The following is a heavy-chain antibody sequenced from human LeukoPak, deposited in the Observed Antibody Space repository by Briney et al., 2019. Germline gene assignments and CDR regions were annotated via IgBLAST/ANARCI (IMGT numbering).Heavy chain of an antibody. D-gene: IGHD2-2*01. CDR1: GYTFTAYF. Sequence: ASVKASCKASGYTFTAYFLHWVRQAPGQGLEWMGWINPNSGDTNYAQKFQGRVTMTRDTSITTAYMELSRLTSDDTAMYYCARDRMGDCAATSCYLAYWGQGTLVTVSS. CDR3: ARDRMGDCAATSCYLAY. V-gene: IGHV1-2*02. J-gene: IGHJ4*02. CDR2: INPNSGDT.